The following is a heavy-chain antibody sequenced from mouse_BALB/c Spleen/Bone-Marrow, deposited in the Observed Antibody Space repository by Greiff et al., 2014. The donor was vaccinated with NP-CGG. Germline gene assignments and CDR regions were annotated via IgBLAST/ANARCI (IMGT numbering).Heavy chain of an antibody. CDR3: AREGTMISKYAMDY. CDR1: GYSFTGYY. Sequence: LAKTGASVKISCKASGYSFTGYYMHWVKQSHGKSLEWIGYICCYNGATRYNQKFKGKATFTAVTSSSTAHMQFNSLTSEDSAIYFCAREGTMISKYAMDYWGQGTSVTVSS. V-gene: IGHV1S34*01. D-gene: IGHD2-4*01. J-gene: IGHJ4*01. CDR2: ICCYNGAT.